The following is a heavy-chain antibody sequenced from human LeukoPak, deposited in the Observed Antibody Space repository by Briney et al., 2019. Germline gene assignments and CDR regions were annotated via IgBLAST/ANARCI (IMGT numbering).Heavy chain of an antibody. CDR3: ARRGDNGAFDI. J-gene: IGHJ3*02. V-gene: IGHV4-61*02. CDR2: IYTSGST. Sequence: SETLSLTCTVSGGSISSGSYYWSWIRQPAGKGLEWIGRIYTSGSTNYNPSLKSRVTISVDTSKNQFSLKLSSVTAADTAVYYCARRGDNGAFDIWGQGTMVTVSS. D-gene: IGHD2-21*02. CDR1: GGSISSGSYY.